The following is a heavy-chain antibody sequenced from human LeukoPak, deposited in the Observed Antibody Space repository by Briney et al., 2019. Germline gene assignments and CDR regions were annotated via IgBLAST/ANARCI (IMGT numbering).Heavy chain of an antibody. V-gene: IGHV3-23*01. Sequence: GGALRLSCAPPGFSFRSYAISWVRQAPGRGLGWVSAIRGGVGSTYSADSVKGRLTISRENSKNTLYLQMNSLRAEVTAVYYCANLPSNLGYYFDYWGQGTLVTVSS. J-gene: IGHJ4*02. CDR2: IRGGVGST. CDR3: ANLPSNLGYYFDY. D-gene: IGHD4-11*01. CDR1: GFSFRSYA.